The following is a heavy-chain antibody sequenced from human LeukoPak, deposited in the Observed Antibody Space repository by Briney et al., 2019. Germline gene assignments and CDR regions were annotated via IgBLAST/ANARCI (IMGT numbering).Heavy chain of an antibody. J-gene: IGHJ6*03. CDR2: ISSNGGST. CDR1: GFTFSSYT. CDR3: ARDALPDTAMAYRWGGYYYYYMDV. V-gene: IGHV3-64*01. Sequence: GGSLRLSCAASGFTFSSYTMHWVRQAPGKGLEYVSAISSNGGSTYYANSVKGRFTISRDNSKNTLYLQMGSLRAEDMAVYYCARDALPDTAMAYRWGGYYYYYMDVWGKGTTVTVSS. D-gene: IGHD5-18*01.